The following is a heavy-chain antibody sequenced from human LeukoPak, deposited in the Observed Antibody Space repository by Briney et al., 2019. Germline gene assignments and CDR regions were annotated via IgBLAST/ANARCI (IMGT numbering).Heavy chain of an antibody. CDR1: GDSVSSNSAA. CDR3: ARDLGIAAAGTSWFDP. D-gene: IGHD6-13*01. CDR2: TYYRSKWYN. J-gene: IGHJ5*02. V-gene: IGHV6-1*01. Sequence: SQTLSLTCAISGDSVSSNSAAWNWIRQSPSRGLEWLGRTYYRSKWYNDYAVSVKSRITINPDTSKNQFSLQLNSVTPEDTAVYYCARDLGIAAAGTSWFDPWGQGTLVTVSS.